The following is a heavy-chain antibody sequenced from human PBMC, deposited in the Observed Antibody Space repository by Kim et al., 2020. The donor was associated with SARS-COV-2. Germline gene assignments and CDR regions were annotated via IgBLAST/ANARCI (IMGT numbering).Heavy chain of an antibody. CDR2: IYHSGST. J-gene: IGHJ4*02. Sequence: SETLSLTCTVSGGSVSSGSYYWSWIRQPPGKGLEWIGYIYHSGSTNYNPSLKSRVTISVDASKNQFSLRLTSMTAADTAVYYCARDSAHYGDFYFDYWGQGALVTVSP. D-gene: IGHD4-17*01. V-gene: IGHV4-61*01. CDR3: ARDSAHYGDFYFDY. CDR1: GGSVSSGSYY.